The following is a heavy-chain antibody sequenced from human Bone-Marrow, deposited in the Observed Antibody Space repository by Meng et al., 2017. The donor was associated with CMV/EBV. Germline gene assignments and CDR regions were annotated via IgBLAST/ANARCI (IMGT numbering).Heavy chain of an antibody. D-gene: IGHD2-2*01. CDR2: ISSSRSYI. Sequence: GESLKISCAPSGFTFNTYTIHWVRQAPGKGLEWVSSISSSRSYINYADSVKGRFTISRDNAKNSVFLQLSSLRVEDTAVYYCARERLYQPLWGDALDVWAQGTKVTVSS. V-gene: IGHV3-21*01. CDR3: ARERLYQPLWGDALDV. J-gene: IGHJ3*01. CDR1: GFTFNTYT.